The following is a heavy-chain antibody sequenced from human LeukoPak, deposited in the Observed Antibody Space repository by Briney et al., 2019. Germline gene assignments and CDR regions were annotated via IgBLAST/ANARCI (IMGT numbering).Heavy chain of an antibody. CDR3: ASDTYSSGRYEGGY. J-gene: IGHJ4*02. CDR2: ISYDGSNK. Sequence: GGSLRLSCAASGFTFSSYAMHWVRQAPGKGLEWVAVISYDGSNKYYADSVKGRFTISRDNAKNSLYLQMNSLRAEDTAVYYCASDTYSSGRYEGGYWGQGTLVTVSS. V-gene: IGHV3-30-3*01. D-gene: IGHD6-19*01. CDR1: GFTFSSYA.